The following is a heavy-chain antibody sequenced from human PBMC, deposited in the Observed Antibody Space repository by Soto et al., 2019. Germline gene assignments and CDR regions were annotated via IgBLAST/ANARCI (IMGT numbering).Heavy chain of an antibody. V-gene: IGHV4-59*01. CDR3: ASQKVRDGYNLGWFDP. D-gene: IGHD5-12*01. J-gene: IGHJ5*02. CDR2: IYYSGST. Sequence: SETLSLTCTVSGGSISSYYWSWIRQPPGKGLEWIGYIYYSGSTNYNPSLKSRVTISVDTSKNQFSLKLSSVTAADTAVYYCASQKVRDGYNLGWFDPWGQGTLVTVSS. CDR1: GGSISSYY.